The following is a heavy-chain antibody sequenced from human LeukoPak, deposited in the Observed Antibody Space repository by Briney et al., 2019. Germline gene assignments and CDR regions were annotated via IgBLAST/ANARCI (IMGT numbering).Heavy chain of an antibody. CDR2: ISSGGII. CDR1: GFTFSSYE. J-gene: IGHJ3*02. Sequence: PGGSLRLSCAASGFTFSSYELYWVRQAPGKWLEWVSYISSGGIIKYADSVKGQFTISRDDAKKSLYLQMNSLRAEDTAIYYCGAGRQFVGAFDIWGQGTLVTVSS. V-gene: IGHV3-48*03. D-gene: IGHD3-10*01. CDR3: GAGRQFVGAFDI.